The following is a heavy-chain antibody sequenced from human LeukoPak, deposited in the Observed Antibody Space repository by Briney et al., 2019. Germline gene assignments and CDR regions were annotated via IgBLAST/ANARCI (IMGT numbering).Heavy chain of an antibody. Sequence: GGSGRRSGAVAGSTLSNYGMSWVRQAPGKGLEWVAGISDSGGSTKYADSVKGRFTIARDNRKNTLYLQMNSLRAEDTAVYFCAKRGVVIRVILVGFHKEAYYFESWGQGALVTVSS. CDR3: AKRGVVIRVILVGFHKEAYYFES. CDR1: GSTLSNYG. V-gene: IGHV3-23*01. D-gene: IGHD3/OR15-3a*01. CDR2: ISDSGGST. J-gene: IGHJ4*02.